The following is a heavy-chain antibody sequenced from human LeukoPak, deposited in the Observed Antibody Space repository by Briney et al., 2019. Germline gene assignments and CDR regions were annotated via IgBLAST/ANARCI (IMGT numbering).Heavy chain of an antibody. V-gene: IGHV1-2*02. CDR2: INPNSGGT. CDR3: ARDTPNYDFLTGYYKQTASFDY. CDR1: GYTFTGYY. J-gene: IGHJ4*02. Sequence: SVKVSCKASGYTFTGYYMHWVRQAPGQGLEWMGWINPNSGGTNYAQKFQGRVTMTRDTSISTAYMELSRLRSDDTAVYYCARDTPNYDFLTGYYKQTASFDYWGQGTLVTVSS. D-gene: IGHD3-9*01.